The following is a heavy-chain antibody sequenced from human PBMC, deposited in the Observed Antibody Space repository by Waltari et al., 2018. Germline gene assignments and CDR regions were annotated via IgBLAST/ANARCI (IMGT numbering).Heavy chain of an antibody. CDR2: IYYSGGT. V-gene: IGHV4-59*01. D-gene: IGHD3-10*01. CDR1: GGSISSYY. Sequence: QVQLQESGPGLVKPSETLSLTCTVSGGSISSYYWSWIRQPPGKGLEWIGYIYYSGGTNYNPSLKSRVTISVYTSKNQFSLKLSSVTAADTAVYYCAREAYGSGSYYLFDYWGQGTLVTVSS. J-gene: IGHJ4*02. CDR3: AREAYGSGSYYLFDY.